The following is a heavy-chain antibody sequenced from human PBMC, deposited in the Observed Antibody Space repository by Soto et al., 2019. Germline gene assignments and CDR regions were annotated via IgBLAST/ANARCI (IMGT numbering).Heavy chain of an antibody. J-gene: IGHJ4*02. CDR1: DGSSRSYE. D-gene: IGHD5-18*01. V-gene: IGHV4-59*01. Sequence: PSQTMSVTSTVADGSSRSYEWSWIRQPPGKGLEWIGYIYYSGSTNYNPSLKSRVTISVDTSKNQFSLKLSSVTAADTAVYYCARRYGYSFDYWGQGTLVTVSS. CDR2: IYYSGST. CDR3: ARRYGYSFDY.